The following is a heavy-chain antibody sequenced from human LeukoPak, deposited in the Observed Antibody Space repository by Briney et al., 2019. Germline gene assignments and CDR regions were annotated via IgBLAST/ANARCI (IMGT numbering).Heavy chain of an antibody. V-gene: IGHV3-7*01. CDR2: IKQDGSEK. Sequence: PGGALRLSCAASGFTFSSYSMNWVRQAPGKGLEWVANIKQDGSEKYDVDSVKGRFTISRDNAKNSLYLQMNSLRAEDTAVYYCARVSSKAMVRGIITKKNYSYYYMDVWGKGTTVTISS. D-gene: IGHD3-10*01. CDR1: GFTFSSYS. J-gene: IGHJ6*03. CDR3: ARVSSKAMVRGIITKKNYSYYYMDV.